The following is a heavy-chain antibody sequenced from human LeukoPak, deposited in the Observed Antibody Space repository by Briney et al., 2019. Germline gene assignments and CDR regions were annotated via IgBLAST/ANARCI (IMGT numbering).Heavy chain of an antibody. CDR1: GGSISSYY. D-gene: IGHD2-21*02. CDR2: IYYSGST. Sequence: VKPSETLSLTCTVSGGSISSYYWSWIRQPPGKGLEWIGYIYYSGSTNYNPCLKSRVTISVDTSKNQFSLKLSSVTAADTAVYYCARYCGGHCPDAFDIWGQGTMVTVSS. J-gene: IGHJ3*02. V-gene: IGHV4-59*01. CDR3: ARYCGGHCPDAFDI.